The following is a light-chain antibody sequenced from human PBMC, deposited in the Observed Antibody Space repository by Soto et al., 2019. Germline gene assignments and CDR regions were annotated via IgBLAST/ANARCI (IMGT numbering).Light chain of an antibody. V-gene: IGKV1-5*03. CDR3: QQYNSYPRT. CDR2: KAS. Sequence: DIPMTQSPSTLSASVGARVTITCRASQSISHWLAWYQQKPGKAPKLLIYKASNLESGVPSRFSGSGSGTEFTLTISSLQPDDVASYYCQQYNSYPRTFGQGTKLEIK. J-gene: IGKJ2*01. CDR1: QSISHW.